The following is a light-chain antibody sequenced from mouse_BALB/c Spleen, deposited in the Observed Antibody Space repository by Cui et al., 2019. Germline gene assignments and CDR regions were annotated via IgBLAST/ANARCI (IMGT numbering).Light chain of an antibody. V-gene: IGKV9-123*01. Sequence: DIRMIQSPSSMFASLGDSVSLSCPARQGIRGNVDWYQQKPGGTNKPLIYFTSHLNAGVPSRFSGSGSGSDYSLTISSLESKEFADYYCLQRNAYPFTFGSETKLEIK. J-gene: IGKJ4*01. CDR2: FTS. CDR1: QGIRGN. CDR3: LQRNAYPFT.